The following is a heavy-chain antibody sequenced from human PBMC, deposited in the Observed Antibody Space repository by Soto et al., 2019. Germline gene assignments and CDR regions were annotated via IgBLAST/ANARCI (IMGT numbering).Heavy chain of an antibody. CDR1: GYTFTSYG. J-gene: IGHJ6*02. CDR3: ARDRVPAAISRPSGMDV. CDR2: ISAYNGNT. D-gene: IGHD2-2*01. V-gene: IGHV1-18*01. Sequence: VASVKVSCKASGYTFTSYGISWVRQAPGQGLEWMGWISAYNGNTNYAQKLQGRVTMTTDTSTSTAYMELRSLRSDDTAVYYCARDRVPAAISRPSGMDVWGQGTTVTVSS.